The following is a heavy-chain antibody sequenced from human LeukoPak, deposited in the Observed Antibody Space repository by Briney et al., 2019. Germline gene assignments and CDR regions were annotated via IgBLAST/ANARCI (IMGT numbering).Heavy chain of an antibody. V-gene: IGHV4-39*07. Sequence: PSETLSLTCTVSGGSISSPISYWGWIRQPPGKGLEWIGEINHSGSTNYNPSLKSRVTISVDTSKNQFSLKLSSVTAADTAVYYCARVFYYYYGMDVWGQGTTVTVSS. CDR1: GGSISSPISY. J-gene: IGHJ6*02. CDR3: ARVFYYYYGMDV. CDR2: INHSGST.